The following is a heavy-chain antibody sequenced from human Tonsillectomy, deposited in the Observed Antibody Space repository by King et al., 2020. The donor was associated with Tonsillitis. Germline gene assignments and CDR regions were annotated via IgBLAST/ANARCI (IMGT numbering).Heavy chain of an antibody. CDR3: VRRQLIAARPYTWFDP. CDR2: ISSSGSTK. Sequence: VQLVESGGGLVKPGGSLRLSCAASGFTFSDCYMSWIRQAPGKGLEWVSYISSSGSTKYYADSVKGRFTISRDNAKNSLYLQMNSLRAEDTAVYYCVRRQLIAARPYTWFDPWGQGTLVTVSS. J-gene: IGHJ5*02. CDR1: GFTFSDCY. D-gene: IGHD6-6*01. V-gene: IGHV3-11*01.